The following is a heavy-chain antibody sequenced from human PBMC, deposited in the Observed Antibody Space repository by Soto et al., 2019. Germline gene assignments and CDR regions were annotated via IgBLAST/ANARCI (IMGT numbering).Heavy chain of an antibody. CDR2: IKSKTDGGTT. J-gene: IGHJ4*02. D-gene: IGHD3-22*01. V-gene: IGHV3-15*07. CDR3: TTDPVTMIVVVPSSG. CDR1: GFTFSNAL. Sequence: EGSLTLSCAASGFTFSNALMNWVRQAPGKGLEWVGRIKSKTDGGTTDYAAPVKGRFTISRDDSKNTLYLQMNSLKTEDTAVYYCTTDPVTMIVVVPSSGWGQGTLVTVSS.